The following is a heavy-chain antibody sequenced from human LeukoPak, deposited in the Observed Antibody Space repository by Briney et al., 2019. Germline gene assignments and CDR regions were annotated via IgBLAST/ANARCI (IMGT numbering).Heavy chain of an antibody. CDR1: GDSVSSNSAA. V-gene: IGHV6-1*01. Sequence: SQTLSLTCAISGDSVSSNSAAWNWIRQSPSRGLEWLGRTFYRSKWYNDYAVSVKRRITINADTSKNRFSLQLNSVTPEDTAVYYCAREPKRYSSSWYYFDNWGQGTLVTVSS. CDR3: AREPKRYSSSWYYFDN. J-gene: IGHJ4*02. D-gene: IGHD6-13*01. CDR2: TFYRSKWYN.